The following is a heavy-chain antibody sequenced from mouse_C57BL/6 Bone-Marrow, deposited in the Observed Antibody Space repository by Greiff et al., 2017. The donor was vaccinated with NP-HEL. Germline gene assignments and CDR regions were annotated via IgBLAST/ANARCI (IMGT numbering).Heavy chain of an antibody. CDR1: GFNIKDDY. V-gene: IGHV14-4*01. CDR3: TPIYYDYSAY. Sequence: VQRQQSGAELVRPGASVKLSCTASGFNIKDDYMHWVKQRPEQGLEWIGWIDPENGDTEYASKFQGKATITADPSSNTAYLQLSSLTSEDTAVYYCTPIYYDYSAYWGQGTLVTVSA. CDR2: IDPENGDT. D-gene: IGHD2-4*01. J-gene: IGHJ3*01.